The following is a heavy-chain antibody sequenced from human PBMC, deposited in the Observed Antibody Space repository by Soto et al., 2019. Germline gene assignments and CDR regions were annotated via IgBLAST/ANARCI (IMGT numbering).Heavy chain of an antibody. CDR1: GGSISSGGYY. J-gene: IGHJ5*02. CDR3: AREYYDFYLNGFAP. CDR2: IYYSGST. Sequence: SETLSLTCTVSGGSISSGGYYWSWIRQHPGKGLEWIGYIYYSGSTYYNPSLKSRVTISVDTSKNQFSLKLSSVTAADTAVYYCAREYYDFYLNGFAPWGQGTLVTVSS. V-gene: IGHV4-31*03. D-gene: IGHD3-3*01.